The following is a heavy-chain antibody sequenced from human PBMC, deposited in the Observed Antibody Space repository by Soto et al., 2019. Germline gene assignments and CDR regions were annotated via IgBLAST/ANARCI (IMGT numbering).Heavy chain of an antibody. D-gene: IGHD4-4*01. CDR1: GGSFSGYY. Sequence: SETLSLTCSIYGGSFSGYYWSWIRQPPGKGLEWIGEINHSGNTNYNPSLKSRVTISVDTSNNQFSLKLNSVTAADTAVYYCARYRLHQGIDPWGQGTLVTVSS. J-gene: IGHJ5*02. CDR3: ARYRLHQGIDP. V-gene: IGHV4-34*01. CDR2: INHSGNT.